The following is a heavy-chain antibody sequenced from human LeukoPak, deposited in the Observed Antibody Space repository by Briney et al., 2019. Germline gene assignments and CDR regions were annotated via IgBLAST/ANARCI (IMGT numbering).Heavy chain of an antibody. CDR3: ASHGNIAAAEA. J-gene: IGHJ5*02. CDR1: GFTFSSYS. Sequence: GGSLRLSCVASGFTFSSYSMNWVRQAPGKGLEWVSSISSSSSYIYYADSVKGRFTISRDNAKNSLYLQMNSLRAEDTAVYYCASHGNIAAAEAWGQGTLVTVSS. CDR2: ISSSSSYI. D-gene: IGHD6-13*01. V-gene: IGHV3-21*01.